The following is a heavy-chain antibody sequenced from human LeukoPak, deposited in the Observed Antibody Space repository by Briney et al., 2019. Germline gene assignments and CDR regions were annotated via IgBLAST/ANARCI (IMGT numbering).Heavy chain of an antibody. CDR1: GFTVSTNY. CDR3: IRSYSSAWYAFDY. Sequence: GGSLRLSCAASGFTVSTNYMNWVRQAPGKGLEWVSVNYSGGSTYYADSVKGRFTISRDNSKNTLYLQMNNLRAEDTAMYYCIRSYSSAWYAFDYWGQGTLVTVSS. CDR2: NYSGGST. D-gene: IGHD6-19*01. J-gene: IGHJ4*02. V-gene: IGHV3-53*01.